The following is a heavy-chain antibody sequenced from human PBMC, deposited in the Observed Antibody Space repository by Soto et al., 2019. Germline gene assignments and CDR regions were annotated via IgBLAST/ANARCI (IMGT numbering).Heavy chain of an antibody. D-gene: IGHD2-15*01. J-gene: IGHJ6*02. V-gene: IGHV1-46*01. Sequence: QVRLLQSGAEVRKPGASVRISCKASGYTFTSKNIHWVRQAPGTGFEWVGTINPNGGGTDYSHKFQGRVTMTRDNSASTVYLELTSLTSEDTAVYYCARNSGSAGGLDVWGQGTTVIVTS. CDR3: ARNSGSAGGLDV. CDR2: INPNGGGT. CDR1: GYTFTSKN.